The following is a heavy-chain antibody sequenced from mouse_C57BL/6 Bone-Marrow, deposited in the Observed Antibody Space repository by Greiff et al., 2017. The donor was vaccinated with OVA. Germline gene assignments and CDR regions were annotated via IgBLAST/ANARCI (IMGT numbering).Heavy chain of an antibody. Sequence: VQLQQPGAELVKPGASVKLSCKASGYTFTSYWMHWVKQRPGQGLEWIGMIHPNSGSTNYNEKFKSKATLTVAKSSSTAYMQLRSLTSEDSAVDDCARTGDYWGSSSLGYWGQGTTLTVSS. D-gene: IGHD1-1*01. J-gene: IGHJ2*01. CDR2: IHPNSGST. CDR3: ARTGDYWGSSSLGY. V-gene: IGHV1-64*01. CDR1: GYTFTSYW.